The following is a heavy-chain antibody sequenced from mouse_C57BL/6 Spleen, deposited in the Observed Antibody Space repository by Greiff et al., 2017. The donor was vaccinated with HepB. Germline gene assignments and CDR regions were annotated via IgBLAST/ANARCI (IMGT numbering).Heavy chain of an antibody. CDR1: GYSITSGYY. J-gene: IGHJ4*01. D-gene: IGHD2-5*01. V-gene: IGHV3-6*01. Sequence: EVKLQESGPGLVKPSQSLSLTCSVTGYSITSGYYWNWIRQFPGNKLEWMGYISYDGSNNYNPSLKNRISITRDTSKNQFFLKLNSVTTEDTATYYCARDPPYDSNYEGAMDYWGQGTSVTVSS. CDR2: ISYDGSN. CDR3: ARDPPYDSNYEGAMDY.